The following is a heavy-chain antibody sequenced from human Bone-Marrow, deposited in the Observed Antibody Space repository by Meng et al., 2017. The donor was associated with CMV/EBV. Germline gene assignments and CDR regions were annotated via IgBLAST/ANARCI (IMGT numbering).Heavy chain of an antibody. D-gene: IGHD6-13*01. V-gene: IGHV4-39*07. Sequence: SETLSLTCTVSGGPISSSSYSWGWIRQPPGKGLEWIGSIFYTGGPNYNPSLRSRVTISVDTSKNQFSLKLSSVTAADTAVYYCARVAYSSSWYRRVDWFDPWGQGTLVPVSS. CDR3: ARVAYSSSWYRRVDWFDP. J-gene: IGHJ5*02. CDR1: GGPISSSSYS. CDR2: IFYTGGP.